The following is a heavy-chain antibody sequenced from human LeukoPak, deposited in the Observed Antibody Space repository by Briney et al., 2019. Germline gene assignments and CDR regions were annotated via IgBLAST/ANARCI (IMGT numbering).Heavy chain of an antibody. Sequence: GGSLRLSCAASGFTFSSYSMNWVRQAPGKGLEWVSSISSSSSYIYYADSVKGRFTISRDNAKNSLYLQMNSLRAEDTAVYYCAKTPTVGATIDYWGQGTLVTVSS. J-gene: IGHJ4*02. CDR2: ISSSSSYI. V-gene: IGHV3-21*04. CDR3: AKTPTVGATIDY. CDR1: GFTFSSYS. D-gene: IGHD1-26*01.